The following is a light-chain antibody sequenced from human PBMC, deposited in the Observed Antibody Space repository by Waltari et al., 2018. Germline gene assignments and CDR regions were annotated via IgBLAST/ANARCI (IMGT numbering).Light chain of an antibody. Sequence: QSGLTQPASVSGSPGQSITISCTGTSSDIGRYDLVSWYLLLPGKAPKLLISEVSQRPSGVSTRFSGSKSGNTASLTISGLQAEDEADYYCCSYGGTTNWMFGGGTRLTV. CDR3: CSYGGTTNWM. CDR1: SSDIGRYDL. CDR2: EVS. V-gene: IGLV2-23*02. J-gene: IGLJ3*02.